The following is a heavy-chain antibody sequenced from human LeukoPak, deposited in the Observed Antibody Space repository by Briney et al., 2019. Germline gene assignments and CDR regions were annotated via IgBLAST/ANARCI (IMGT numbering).Heavy chain of an antibody. D-gene: IGHD3-9*01. CDR1: GGSISSSSYY. CDR3: ARLFNYDILTGYYDPTPDY. Sequence: SETLSLTCTVSGGSISSSSYYWGWIRQPPGKGLEWIGSIYYSGSTYYNPSLKSRVTISVDTSKNQFSLKLSSVTAADTAVYHCARLFNYDILTGYYDPTPDYWGQGTLVTVSS. J-gene: IGHJ4*02. CDR2: IYYSGST. V-gene: IGHV4-39*01.